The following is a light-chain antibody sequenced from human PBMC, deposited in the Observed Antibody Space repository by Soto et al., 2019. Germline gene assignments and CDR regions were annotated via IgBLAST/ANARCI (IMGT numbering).Light chain of an antibody. CDR1: QDIRSNY. CDR2: GAS. V-gene: IGKV3-20*01. CDR3: QQYDSSPWT. Sequence: ETVLTQSPGTLSLSPGERATLSCRASQDIRSNYLAWYRQTPGQAPRLLIYGASKRASGIADRFSGSGSGTDFTLIISRLEPEDFALYYCQQYDSSPWTFSQGTKVEIK. J-gene: IGKJ1*01.